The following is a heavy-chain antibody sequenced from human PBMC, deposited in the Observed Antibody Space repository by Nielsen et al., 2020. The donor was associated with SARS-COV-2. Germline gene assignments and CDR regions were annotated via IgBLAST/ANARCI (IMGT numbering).Heavy chain of an antibody. V-gene: IGHV4-39*01. J-gene: IGHJ3*02. Sequence: SETLSLTCTVSGGSISSSSYYWGWIRQPPGKGLEWIGSIYYSGSTYYNPSLKSRVTISVDTSKNQFSLKLSSVTAADTAVYYCARHGFIKSGSGYYYGLGAFDIWGQGTMVTVSS. CDR3: ARHGFIKSGSGYYYGLGAFDI. CDR2: IYYSGST. CDR1: GGSISSSSYY. D-gene: IGHD3-22*01.